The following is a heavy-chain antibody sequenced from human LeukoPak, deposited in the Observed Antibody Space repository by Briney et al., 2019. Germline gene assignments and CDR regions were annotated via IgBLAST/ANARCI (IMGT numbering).Heavy chain of an antibody. CDR1: GGSISSYY. Sequence: SETLSLTCTVSGGSISSYYWSWIRQPPGRGLEWIGSIYYSGSTYYNPSLRGRVTIFVDSSKNQFSLKLSSVTAADTAVYYCARRRGYCSSTSCRNPGDLDYWGQGTLVTVSS. D-gene: IGHD2-2*01. CDR3: ARRRGYCSSTSCRNPGDLDY. CDR2: IYYSGST. V-gene: IGHV4-59*04. J-gene: IGHJ4*02.